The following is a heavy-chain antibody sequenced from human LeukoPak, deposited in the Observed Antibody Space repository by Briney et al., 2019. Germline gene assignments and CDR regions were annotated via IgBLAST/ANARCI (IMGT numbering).Heavy chain of an antibody. D-gene: IGHD2-15*01. CDR2: ISPSGGGT. CDR3: ARDRGGVAAIRPFDY. Sequence: GGTLRLSCAASGFTFRNYGMNWVRQAPGKGLEWVSGISPSGGGTYYADSVKGRFTISRDNAKNSLYLQMNSLRAEDTAVYYCARDRGGVAAIRPFDYWGQGTLVTVSS. CDR1: GFTFRNYG. J-gene: IGHJ4*02. V-gene: IGHV3-21*01.